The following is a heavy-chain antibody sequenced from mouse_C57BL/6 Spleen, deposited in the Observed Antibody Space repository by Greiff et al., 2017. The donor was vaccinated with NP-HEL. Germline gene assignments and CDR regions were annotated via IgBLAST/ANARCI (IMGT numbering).Heavy chain of an antibody. V-gene: IGHV7-3*01. D-gene: IGHD1-1*01. CDR2: IRNKANGYTT. Sequence: EVQRVESGGGLVQPGGSLSLSCAASGFTFTDYYMSWVRQPPGKALEWLGFIRNKANGYTTEYSASVKGRFTISRDNSQSILYLQMNALRAEDSATYYCARYNGSSSYFDVWGTGTTVTVSS. J-gene: IGHJ1*03. CDR3: ARYNGSSSYFDV. CDR1: GFTFTDYY.